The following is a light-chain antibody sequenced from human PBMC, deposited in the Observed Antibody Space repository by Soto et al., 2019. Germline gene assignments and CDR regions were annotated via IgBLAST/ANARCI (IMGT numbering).Light chain of an antibody. Sequence: EIVMTRFPATLSVSPGQRATLSCRASQSIGSSLAWYQQKPGQAPRPLIYAASSRATGIPDRFSGSGSGTDFSLTISRLEAEDFAVYYCQQYGSSPRTFGQGTKVDIK. CDR2: AAS. CDR1: QSIGSS. V-gene: IGKV3-20*01. J-gene: IGKJ1*01. CDR3: QQYGSSPRT.